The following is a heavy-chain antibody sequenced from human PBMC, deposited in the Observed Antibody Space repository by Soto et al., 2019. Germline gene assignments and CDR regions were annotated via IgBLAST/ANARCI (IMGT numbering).Heavy chain of an antibody. CDR3: ARDGPRAAVDNVGINLIDY. CDR1: GFTFSSYA. Sequence: GGSLRLSCAASGFTFSSYAMHWVRQAPGKGLEWVAVISYDGTNKYYADSVKGRFTISRDNSKKMLYLQMNNLRVEDTAVYSCARDGPRAAVDNVGINLIDYWGQGTLVTVSS. J-gene: IGHJ4*02. V-gene: IGHV3-30*04. CDR2: ISYDGTNK. D-gene: IGHD6-13*01.